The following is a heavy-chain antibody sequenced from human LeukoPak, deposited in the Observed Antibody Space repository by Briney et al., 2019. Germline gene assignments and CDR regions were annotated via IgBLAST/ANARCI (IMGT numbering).Heavy chain of an antibody. V-gene: IGHV1-24*01. CDR3: ATGLAGSSKDY. D-gene: IGHD6-13*01. CDR1: GYTLTELS. CDR2: FDPEDGET. Sequence: ASVTVSCKVSGYTLTELSMHWVRQAPGKGLEWMGGFDPEDGETIYAQKFQGRVTMTEDTSTDTAYMELNSLISEDTAVYYCATGLAGSSKDYWGQGTLVTVSS. J-gene: IGHJ4*02.